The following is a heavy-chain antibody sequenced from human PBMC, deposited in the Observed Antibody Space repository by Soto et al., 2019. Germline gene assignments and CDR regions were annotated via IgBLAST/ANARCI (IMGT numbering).Heavy chain of an antibody. CDR3: ASDSHAVDLGY. Sequence: PGGSLRLSXAASGFLFRDSYMSWIRQAPRKGREWVSYISRGGSVIYYADSVKGRFTISRDDAKNSLYLQMNSLRAEDTAIYYCASDSHAVDLGYWGQGTLVTVSS. V-gene: IGHV3-11*01. CDR1: GFLFRDSY. J-gene: IGHJ4*02. D-gene: IGHD3-10*01. CDR2: ISRGGSVI.